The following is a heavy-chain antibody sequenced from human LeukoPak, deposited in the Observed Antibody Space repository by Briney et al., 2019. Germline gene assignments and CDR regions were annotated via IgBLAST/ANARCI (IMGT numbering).Heavy chain of an antibody. CDR1: GGSFSGYY. V-gene: IGHV4-34*01. J-gene: IGHJ4*02. CDR2: INHSGST. CDR3: AVRYYDILTGPVDY. Sequence: SETLSLTCAVYGGSFSGYYWSWTRQPPGKGLEWIGEINHSGSTNYNPSLKSRVTISVDTSKNQFSLKLSSVTAADTAVYYCAVRYYDILTGPVDYWGQGTLVTVSS. D-gene: IGHD3-9*01.